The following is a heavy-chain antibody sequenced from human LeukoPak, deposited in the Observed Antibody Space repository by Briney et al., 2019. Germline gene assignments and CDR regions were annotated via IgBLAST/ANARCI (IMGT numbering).Heavy chain of an antibody. V-gene: IGHV3-7*01. Sequence: PGGSLRLSCAASGFTFSSYWMSWVRQAPGKGLEWVANIKQDGSEKYYVDSVKGRFTISRDNAKNSLYLQMNSLRAEDTAVYYCARRGYSGYDVDAFDIWGQGTMVTVSS. CDR3: ARRGYSGYDVDAFDI. CDR1: GFTFSSYW. J-gene: IGHJ3*02. D-gene: IGHD5-12*01. CDR2: IKQDGSEK.